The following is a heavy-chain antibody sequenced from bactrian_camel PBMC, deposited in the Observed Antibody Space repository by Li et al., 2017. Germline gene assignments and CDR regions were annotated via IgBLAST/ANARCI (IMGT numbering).Heavy chain of an antibody. V-gene: IGHV3S31*01. D-gene: IGHD5*01. J-gene: IGHJ4*01. CDR2: LDSDGTIT. CDR3: AAEGALNGGICYGNPNY. CDR1: AYTPANVR. Sequence: DVQLVESGGGSVQAGGSLRLSCAFDAYTPANVRMAWFRQAPGKEREGVATLDSDGTITYASFVKGRFTISKDTAKNTLYLQMNSLKTEDTAVYYCAAEGALNGGICYGNPNYWGQGTQVTVS.